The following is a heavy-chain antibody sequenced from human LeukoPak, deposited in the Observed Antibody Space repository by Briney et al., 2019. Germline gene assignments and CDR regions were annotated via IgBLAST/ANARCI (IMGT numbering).Heavy chain of an antibody. CDR3: ASWGCSGGSCYSGEFDY. V-gene: IGHV3-21*01. Sequence: GGSLRLSCAASGFTFSSYSMNWVRQAPGKGLEWVSSISSSSSYIYCADSVKGRFTISRDNAKNSLYLQMNSLRAEDTAVYYCASWGCSGGSCYSGEFDYWGQGTLVTVSS. J-gene: IGHJ4*02. D-gene: IGHD2-15*01. CDR1: GFTFSSYS. CDR2: ISSSSSYI.